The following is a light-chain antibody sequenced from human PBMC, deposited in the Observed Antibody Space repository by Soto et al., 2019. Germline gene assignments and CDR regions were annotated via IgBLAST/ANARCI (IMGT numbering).Light chain of an antibody. CDR1: PSVTNY. J-gene: IGKJ5*01. CDR3: QQRNIWPPVT. Sequence: EIVLTQSPATLSLSPGERATLSCRASPSVTNYLAWYQQRPGQAPRLVIYGAFNRATGIPARFSGSGSGTDFTLTISSLXPEDFAVYYCQQRNIWPPVTFGQGTRLETK. V-gene: IGKV3-11*01. CDR2: GAF.